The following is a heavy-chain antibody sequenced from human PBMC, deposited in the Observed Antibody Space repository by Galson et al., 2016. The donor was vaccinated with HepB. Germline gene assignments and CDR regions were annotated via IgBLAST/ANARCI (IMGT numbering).Heavy chain of an antibody. CDR2: IKQDGSEK. V-gene: IGHV3-7*01. Sequence: SLGLSCAASGFTFSSDWMSWVRQAPGKGLEWVANIKQDGSEKYYVDSVKGRFTISRDNAKNSLYLQMNSLRAEDTAVYYCASWWQTPASYFDYWGQGTLVT. CDR1: GFTFSSDW. D-gene: IGHD2-8*02. CDR3: ASWWQTPASYFDY. J-gene: IGHJ4*02.